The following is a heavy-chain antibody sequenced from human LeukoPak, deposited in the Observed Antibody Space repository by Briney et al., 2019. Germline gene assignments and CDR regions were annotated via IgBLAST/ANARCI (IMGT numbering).Heavy chain of an antibody. Sequence: SETLSLTCSVSGGSMSDSITWRWVRKPPGKGLEWLANIHDDGRTAPNPSLRSRLTISQDRSKNQFSLKVSSVTAADTAFYYCAKVLTAAGLDLWGQGILGTVSS. CDR3: AKVLTAAGLDL. CDR2: IHDDGRT. J-gene: IGHJ5*02. CDR1: GGSMSDSIT. V-gene: IGHV4/OR15-8*01. D-gene: IGHD6-25*01.